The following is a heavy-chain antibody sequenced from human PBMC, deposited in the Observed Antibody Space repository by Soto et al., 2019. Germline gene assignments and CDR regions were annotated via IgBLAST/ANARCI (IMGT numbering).Heavy chain of an antibody. CDR1: GFTFSSYA. V-gene: IGHV3-30-3*01. J-gene: IGHJ5*02. CDR2: ISYDGSNK. Sequence: QVQLVESGGGVVQPGRSLRLSCAASGFTFSSYAMHWVRQAPGKGLEWVAVISYDGSNKYYADSVKGRFTISRDNSKNALYLQMNSLRGGDTAVYYWARDPYCGGDCYSGTGAGWFDPWGQGTLVTVSS. D-gene: IGHD2-21*02. CDR3: ARDPYCGGDCYSGTGAGWFDP.